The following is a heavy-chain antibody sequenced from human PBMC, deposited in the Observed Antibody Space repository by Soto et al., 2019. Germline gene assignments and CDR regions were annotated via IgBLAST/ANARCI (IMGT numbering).Heavy chain of an antibody. J-gene: IGHJ5*02. CDR3: ARVRHGTGPPGVCFDH. CDR1: GGSISSGGYS. CDR2: LYHSGSG. D-gene: IGHD1-1*01. V-gene: IGHV4-30-2*01. Sequence: PSETLSLTCAASGGSISSGGYSWSWIRQPPGKGLERIGCLYHSGSGYYNPSLTSRVTISVDRSKNQFSLKRSSVTAADTAVYYRARVRHGTGPPGVCFDHWGQGTLFTVS.